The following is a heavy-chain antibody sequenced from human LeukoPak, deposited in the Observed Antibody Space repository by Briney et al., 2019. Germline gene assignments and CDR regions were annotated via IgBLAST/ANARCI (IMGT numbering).Heavy chain of an antibody. V-gene: IGHV4-59*01. CDR1: GGSISSYY. CDR2: IYYSGST. Sequence: PSETLSLTCTVSGGSISSYYWSWIRQPPGKGLEWIGYIYYSGSTNYNPSLKSRVTISVDTSKNQFSLKLSSVTAADTAVYYCARGRGYSYGYLQHWGQGTLVTVSS. J-gene: IGHJ1*01. CDR3: ARGRGYSYGYLQH. D-gene: IGHD5-18*01.